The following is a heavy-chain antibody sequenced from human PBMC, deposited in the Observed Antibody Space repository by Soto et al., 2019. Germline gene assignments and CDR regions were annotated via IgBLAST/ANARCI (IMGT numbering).Heavy chain of an antibody. Sequence: PGGSLRLSCAASGFTFSSYGMHWVRQAPGKGLEWVAIISYDGSNKYYADSVKGRFTISRDNSKNTLYLQMNSLRAEDTAVYYCARDYCGGDCFLKDYWGQGTLVTVSS. D-gene: IGHD2-21*02. CDR1: GFTFSSYG. CDR2: ISYDGSNK. CDR3: ARDYCGGDCFLKDY. V-gene: IGHV3-30*03. J-gene: IGHJ4*02.